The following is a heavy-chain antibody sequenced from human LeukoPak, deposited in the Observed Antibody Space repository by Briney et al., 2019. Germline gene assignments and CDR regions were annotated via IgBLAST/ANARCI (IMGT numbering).Heavy chain of an antibody. Sequence: ASVKVSCKASGYTFTSYGISWVRQAPGQGLEWMGWISAYNGNTNYAQKLQGRVTMTTDTSTSTAYMELRSLRSDDTAVYYCARGVVYYDFWSGLGGSFDYWGQGTLVTVSS. CDR2: ISAYNGNT. V-gene: IGHV1-18*01. CDR3: ARGVVYYDFWSGLGGSFDY. J-gene: IGHJ4*02. D-gene: IGHD3-3*01. CDR1: GYTFTSYG.